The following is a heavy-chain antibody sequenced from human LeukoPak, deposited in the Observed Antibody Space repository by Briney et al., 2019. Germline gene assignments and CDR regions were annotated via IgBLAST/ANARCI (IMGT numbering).Heavy chain of an antibody. CDR1: GGTFSGYY. CDR2: SNHSGST. V-gene: IGHV4-34*01. CDR3: ARGRSRIAAAHNWFDP. Sequence: PSETLSLTCAVYGGTFSGYYWSWIRQPPGKGLEWIGESNHSGSTSYNPSLKSRVTISVDTSKNQFSLKLSSVTAADTAVYYCARGRSRIAAAHNWFDPWGQGTLVTVSS. J-gene: IGHJ5*02. D-gene: IGHD6-13*01.